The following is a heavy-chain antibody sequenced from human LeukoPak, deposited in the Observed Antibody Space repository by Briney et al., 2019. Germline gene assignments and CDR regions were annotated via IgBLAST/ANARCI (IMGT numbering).Heavy chain of an antibody. J-gene: IGHJ4*02. CDR3: ARDYYNGSGSYVDY. D-gene: IGHD3-10*01. CDR1: GFTFSSYG. CDR2: IWYDGSNK. Sequence: GGSLRLSCAASGFTFSSYGMHWVRQAPGKGLEWVAVIWYDGSNKYYADSVKGRFTISRDNSKNTLYLQMNSLRAEDTAVYYCARDYYNGSGSYVDYWGQGTLVTVSS. V-gene: IGHV3-33*01.